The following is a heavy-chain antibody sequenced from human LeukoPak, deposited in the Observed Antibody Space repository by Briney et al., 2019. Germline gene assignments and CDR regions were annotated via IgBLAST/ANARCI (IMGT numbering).Heavy chain of an antibody. Sequence: SETLSLTCTVSGGSISSYYWSWIRQPAGKGVEWIGRIYTSGSTNYNPSLKSRVTMSVDTSKNQFSLKLSSVTAADTAVYYCAIPYYDSSGYYYGDAFDIWGQGTMVTVSS. CDR2: IYTSGST. D-gene: IGHD3-22*01. V-gene: IGHV4-4*07. CDR3: AIPYYDSSGYYYGDAFDI. J-gene: IGHJ3*02. CDR1: GGSISSYY.